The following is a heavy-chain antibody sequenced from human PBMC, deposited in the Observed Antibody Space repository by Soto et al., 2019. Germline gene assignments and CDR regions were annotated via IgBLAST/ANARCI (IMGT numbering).Heavy chain of an antibody. D-gene: IGHD6-13*01. CDR2: ISGSGT. CDR1: GFTFSSYA. V-gene: IGHV3-23*01. J-gene: IGHJ1*01. Sequence: GGSLRLSCAASGFTFSSYAMSWVRQAPGKGLEWVSGISGSGTYYADSVKGRFTFSRDNSKNTLYLQMNSLRAEDTAVYYCAGPRYSSIPHRFQHWGQGTLVTVSS. CDR3: AGPRYSSIPHRFQH.